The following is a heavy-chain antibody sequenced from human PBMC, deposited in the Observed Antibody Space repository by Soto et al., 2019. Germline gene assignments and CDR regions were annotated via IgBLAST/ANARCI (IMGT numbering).Heavy chain of an antibody. CDR3: AGVRSGYYPTLDY. D-gene: IGHD3-22*01. J-gene: IGHJ4*02. Sequence: QVQLVESGGGVVQPGGSLRVSCTASGFTFSSYGMHWVRQAPGKGLEWVAVIWYDGTSEYYADSVKGRFTISRDNSKNTLYVQMNSLRAEDAGVYYCAGVRSGYYPTLDYWGQGTLVTVSS. CDR2: IWYDGTSE. V-gene: IGHV3-33*01. CDR1: GFTFSSYG.